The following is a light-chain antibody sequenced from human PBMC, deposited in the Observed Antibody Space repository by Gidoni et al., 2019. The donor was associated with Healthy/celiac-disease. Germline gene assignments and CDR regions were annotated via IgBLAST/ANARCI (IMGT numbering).Light chain of an antibody. CDR2: DAS. V-gene: IGKV1-33*01. CDR1: QEISNY. Sequence: DIQMTQSPSSLSASVGDRVTITCQASQEISNYLNWYQQKPVKAPKLLIYDASNLETGVPSRFSGSGSGTDFTVTISRLQPEDIATYYCLQYVNLSLTFGGGTKVEIK. CDR3: LQYVNLSLT. J-gene: IGKJ4*01.